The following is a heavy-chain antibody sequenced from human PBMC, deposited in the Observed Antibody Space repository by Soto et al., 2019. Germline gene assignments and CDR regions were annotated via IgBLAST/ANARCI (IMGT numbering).Heavy chain of an antibody. V-gene: IGHV3-23*01. CDR2: ISCSGGST. D-gene: IGHD6-19*01. Sequence: GGSLRLSCAASGFTFSSYAMSWVRQAPGKGLEWVSAISCSGGSTYYADSVKGRFTISRDNSKNTLYLQMNSLRAEDTAVYYCANMGQQWLPRRNRRVWFDPWGQGT. CDR1: GFTFSSYA. CDR3: ANMGQQWLPRRNRRVWFDP. J-gene: IGHJ5*02.